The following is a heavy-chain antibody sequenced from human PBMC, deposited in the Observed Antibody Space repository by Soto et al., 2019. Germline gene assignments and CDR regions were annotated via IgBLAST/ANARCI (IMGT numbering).Heavy chain of an antibody. D-gene: IGHD2-15*01. J-gene: IGHJ5*01. CDR2: ISYDGRNK. V-gene: IGHV3-30*18. CDR1: GFTFRSYG. Sequence: QVHLVESGGGVVQPGGSLRLSCAASGFTFRSYGIHWVRQAPGKGLEWVSVISYDGRNKYYGDSVKGRFTISRDNSKNTLYLQMNSLRAEDTAVYYCAKDAKYEDIVVVVAGWVDSWGPGALVTVSS. CDR3: AKDAKYEDIVVVVAGWVDS.